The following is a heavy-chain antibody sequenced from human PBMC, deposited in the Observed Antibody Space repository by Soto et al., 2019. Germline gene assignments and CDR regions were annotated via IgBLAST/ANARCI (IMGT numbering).Heavy chain of an antibody. CDR1: GGSISSYY. J-gene: IGHJ4*02. CDR3: ARGESHYYFDY. V-gene: IGHV4-59*01. CDR2: IYYSGNM. Sequence: SETLSLTCTVSGGSISSYYWSWIRQPPGKGLEWIGYIYYSGNMNDNPSLKSRVTISVDTSKSQFSLKLSSVTAADTAVYYCARGESHYYFDYWGQGTLVTVSS.